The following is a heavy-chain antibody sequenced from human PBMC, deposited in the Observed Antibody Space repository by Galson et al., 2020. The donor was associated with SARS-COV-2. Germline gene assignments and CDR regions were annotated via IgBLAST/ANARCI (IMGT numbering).Heavy chain of an antibody. CDR1: GFTFSSYA. D-gene: IGHD1-26*01. CDR3: ARARGGSYFGGMDV. Sequence: GGSLRLSCAASGFTFSSYAMHWVRQAPGKGLEWVAVTSYDGSNKYYADSVKGRFTISRDNSKNTLYLQMNSLRAEDTAVYYCARARGGSYFGGMDVWGQGTTVTVSS. CDR2: TSYDGSNK. J-gene: IGHJ6*02. V-gene: IGHV3-30*04.